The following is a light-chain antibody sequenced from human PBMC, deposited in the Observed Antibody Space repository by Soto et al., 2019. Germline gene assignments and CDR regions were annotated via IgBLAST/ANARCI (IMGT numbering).Light chain of an antibody. CDR3: SSFTSSSTRV. Sequence: QSSLTQPASVSVCAGQSITISCTGTSSDVGGYNYVSWYQQHPGKAPKLMIYDVSNRPSGVSSRFSGSKSGNTASLTISGLQAEDEADYYCSSFTSSSTRVFGAGTKVTVL. V-gene: IGLV2-14*03. J-gene: IGLJ1*01. CDR1: SSDVGGYNY. CDR2: DVS.